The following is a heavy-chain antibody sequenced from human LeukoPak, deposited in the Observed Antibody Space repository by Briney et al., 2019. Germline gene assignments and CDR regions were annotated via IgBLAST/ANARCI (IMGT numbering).Heavy chain of an antibody. CDR2: INHSGST. CDR1: GGSISSYY. CDR3: ARDRKRASGPPRMQYNWFDP. J-gene: IGHJ5*02. V-gene: IGHV4-34*01. Sequence: SETLSLTCTVSGGSISSYYWSWIRQPPGKGLEWIGEINHSGSTNYNPSLKSRVTISVDTSKNQFSLKLSSVTAADTAVYYCARDRKRASGPPRMQYNWFDPWGQGTLVTVSS. D-gene: IGHD6-19*01.